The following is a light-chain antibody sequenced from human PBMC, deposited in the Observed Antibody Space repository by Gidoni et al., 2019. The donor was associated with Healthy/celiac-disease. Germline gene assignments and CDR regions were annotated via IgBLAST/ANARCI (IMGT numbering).Light chain of an antibody. Sequence: EIVMTQSPATRSVSPGERATLSCRASPSVSSNLAWYQQKPGQAPRLLIYGASTRATGIPARFSGSGSGTEFTLTISSLQSEDFAVYYCQQYNNWPPYTFGQGTKLEIK. CDR3: QQYNNWPPYT. CDR2: GAS. CDR1: PSVSSN. V-gene: IGKV3-15*01. J-gene: IGKJ2*01.